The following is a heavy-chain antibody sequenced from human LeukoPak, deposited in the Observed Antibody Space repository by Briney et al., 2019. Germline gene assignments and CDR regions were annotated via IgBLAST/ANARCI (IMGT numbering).Heavy chain of an antibody. Sequence: SETLSLTCTVSGGSISSYYWSWIRQSPGKGLEWIGYIYYSGSTNYNPSLKSRVTMSVDTSKNQFSLKLSSVTAADTAVYYCARGGTVVNGFDYWGQGTLVTVSS. J-gene: IGHJ4*02. V-gene: IGHV4-59*01. CDR2: IYYSGST. CDR3: ARGGTVVNGFDY. CDR1: GGSISSYY. D-gene: IGHD4-23*01.